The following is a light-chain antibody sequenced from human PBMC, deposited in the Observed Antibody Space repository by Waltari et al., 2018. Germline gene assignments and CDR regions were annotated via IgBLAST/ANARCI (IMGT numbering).Light chain of an antibody. J-gene: IGLJ2*01. CDR3: CSYGGRTTI. Sequence: QSALTQPASVSGSPGQSITIPCTGGSNNFGNYYLISWYQQHPGKAPKLVIFEGSKRPAGVSGRFSGSHSDNSASLTISGLQAEDEADYYCCSYGGRTTIFGGGTRLTVL. CDR2: EGS. CDR1: SNNFGNYYL. V-gene: IGLV2-23*01.